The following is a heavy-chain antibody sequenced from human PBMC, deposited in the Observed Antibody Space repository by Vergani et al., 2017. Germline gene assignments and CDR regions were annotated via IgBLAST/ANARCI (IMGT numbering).Heavy chain of an antibody. V-gene: IGHV3-11*01. CDR2: ISSSGGTI. J-gene: IGHJ4*02. Sequence: VQLVESGGGLVKPGGSLRLSCAASGFTFSDYYMSWIRQAPGKGLECVSYISSSGGTIYDADSVKGRFTISRDDAKNSLFLQVNSLRAEDTAVYYCARAKYDFRSGYHRTPYYFDYWGQGMLVTVSS. CDR1: GFTFSDYY. D-gene: IGHD3-3*01. CDR3: ARAKYDFRSGYHRTPYYFDY.